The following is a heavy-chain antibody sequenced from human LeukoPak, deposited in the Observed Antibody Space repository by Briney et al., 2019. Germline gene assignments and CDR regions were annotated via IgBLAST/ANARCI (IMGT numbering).Heavy chain of an antibody. CDR1: GFTFSSYA. V-gene: IGHV3-30-3*01. Sequence: GGSLRLSCAASGFTFSSYAMHWVRQAPGKGLEWVAVISYDGSNKYYADSVKGRFTISRDNSKNTLYLQMNSLRAEDTAVYYCARDSYYYGSGSYRNWFDPWGQGTLVTVSS. CDR2: ISYDGSNK. D-gene: IGHD3-10*01. J-gene: IGHJ5*02. CDR3: ARDSYYYGSGSYRNWFDP.